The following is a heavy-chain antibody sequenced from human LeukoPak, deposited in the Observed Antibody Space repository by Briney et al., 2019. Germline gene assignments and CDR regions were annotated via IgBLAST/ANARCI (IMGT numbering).Heavy chain of an antibody. D-gene: IGHD3-10*01. CDR1: GYIFINYY. V-gene: IGHV1-46*01. CDR3: AREGYGSGRRLGLDV. CDR2: INPSGGST. J-gene: IGHJ6*02. Sequence: EASVKVSCKASGYIFINYYMHWVRQAPGQGLEWMAIINPSGGSTTYAQNFQGRVTMTRDTSTSTVYLEVNSLRSDDKAVYYCAREGYGSGRRLGLDVWGQGTTVTVSS.